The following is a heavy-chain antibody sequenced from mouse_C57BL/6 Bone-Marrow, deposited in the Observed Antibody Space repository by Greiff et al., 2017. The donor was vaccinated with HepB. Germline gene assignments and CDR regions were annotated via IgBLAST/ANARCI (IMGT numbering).Heavy chain of an antibody. Sequence: QVQLKQSGAELVKPGASVKISCKASGYAFSSYWMNWVKQRPGKGLEWIGQIYPGDGDTNYNGKFKGKATLTADKSSSTAYMQLSSLTAEDSAVYFCAYYSNYVGAWFAYWGQGTLVTVSA. CDR3: AYYSNYVGAWFAY. J-gene: IGHJ3*01. V-gene: IGHV1-80*01. CDR2: IYPGDGDT. CDR1: GYAFSSYW. D-gene: IGHD2-5*01.